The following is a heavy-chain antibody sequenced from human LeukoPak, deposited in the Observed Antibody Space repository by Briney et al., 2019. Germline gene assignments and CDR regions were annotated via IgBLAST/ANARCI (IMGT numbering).Heavy chain of an antibody. CDR2: IWYDGTNK. D-gene: IGHD3-22*01. J-gene: IGHJ4*02. CDR1: GCTFSSYG. V-gene: IGHV3-33*01. Sequence: GGSLRLSCAASGCTFSSYGMHWVRQAPGKGLEWVAVIWYDGTNKYYADPVKGRFTISRENSKNTLYLQMNRLRAEDTAVYYCVRVDSNGYYWTFEYWGQGTLVTVSS. CDR3: VRVDSNGYYWTFEY.